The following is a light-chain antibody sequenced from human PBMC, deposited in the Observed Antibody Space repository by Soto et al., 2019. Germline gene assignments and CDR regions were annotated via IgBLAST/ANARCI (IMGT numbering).Light chain of an antibody. V-gene: IGKV1-9*01. CDR2: AAS. CDR1: QGLSSD. CDR3: QQLNSYPIP. J-gene: IGKJ5*01. Sequence: DIQLTQSPSFLSASVGDRVTITCRASQGLSSDLAWYQQKPGKAPKLLIYAASTLQSGVPTRFSGSGSGTEFTLTISSLQPEDFANYYCQQLNSYPIPFGQGTRPEIK.